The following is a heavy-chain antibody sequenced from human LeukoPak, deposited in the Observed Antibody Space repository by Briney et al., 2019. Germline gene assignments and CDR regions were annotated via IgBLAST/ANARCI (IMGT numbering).Heavy chain of an antibody. J-gene: IGHJ4*02. CDR3: AKRGVVIRVILVGFHKEAYYFDS. V-gene: IGHV3-23*01. D-gene: IGHD3-22*01. Sequence: GGSLRLSCAVSGITLSNYGMSWVRQAPGKGLEWVAGISGSGGTTNYADSVKGRFTISRDNPKNTLYLQMNSLRAEDTAVYFCAKRGVVIRVILVGFHKEAYYFDSWGQGALVTVSS. CDR1: GITLSNYG. CDR2: ISGSGGTT.